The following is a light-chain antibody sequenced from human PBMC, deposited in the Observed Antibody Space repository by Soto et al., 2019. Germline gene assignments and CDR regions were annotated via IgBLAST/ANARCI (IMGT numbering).Light chain of an antibody. J-gene: IGLJ2*01. CDR3: SSYTSSSNLI. CDR2: DVN. V-gene: IGLV2-14*03. CDR1: SRDVGNYNY. Sequence: QSALTQPASVSGSLGQSITISCTGTSRDVGNYNYVSWYQHHTGGAPKLVIYDVNNRPAGISNRFSGSKSDNTASLIIFGLQAEDEADYYCSSYTSSSNLIFGGGTKLTVL.